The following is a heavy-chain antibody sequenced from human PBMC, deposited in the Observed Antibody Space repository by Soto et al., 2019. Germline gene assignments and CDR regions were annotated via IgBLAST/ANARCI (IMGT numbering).Heavy chain of an antibody. D-gene: IGHD4-4*01. CDR1: GGSISIGDYD. CDR2: IYYSGST. Sequence: SETLSLTCTFSGGSISIGDYDWRWIRQPPGKGLEWIGYIYYSGSTYYNPSLKSRVTISVDTSKNQFSLKLSSVTAADTAVYYCARDGGYSTLLDYWGQGTLVTVSS. V-gene: IGHV4-30-4*01. J-gene: IGHJ4*02. CDR3: ARDGGYSTLLDY.